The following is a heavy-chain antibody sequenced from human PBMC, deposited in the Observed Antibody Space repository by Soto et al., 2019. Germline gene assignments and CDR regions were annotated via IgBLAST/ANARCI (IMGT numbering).Heavy chain of an antibody. D-gene: IGHD3-22*01. CDR1: GGTFSSYA. CDR2: IIPIFGTA. CDR3: ARVHSSGYYYLVGSDSFDI. V-gene: IGHV1-69*13. J-gene: IGHJ3*02. Sequence: PVKVSGKASGGTFSSYAISWVRQAPGQGLEWMGGIIPIFGTANYAQKFQGRVTITADESTSTAYMELSSLRYEDTAVHYCARVHSSGYYYLVGSDSFDIWGRRTM.